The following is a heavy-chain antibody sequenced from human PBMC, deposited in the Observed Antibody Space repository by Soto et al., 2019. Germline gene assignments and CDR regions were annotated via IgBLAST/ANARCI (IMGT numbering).Heavy chain of an antibody. CDR3: ARGVYSGYEAAFDI. CDR1: GDSVSSNSAA. D-gene: IGHD5-12*01. CDR2: TYYRSKWYN. V-gene: IGHV6-1*01. Sequence: PSQTLSLTCAISGDSVSSNSAAWNWIRQSPSRGPEWLGRTYYRSKWYNDYAVSVKSRITINPDTSKNQFSLQLNSMTPEDTAVYYCARGVYSGYEAAFDIWGQGTMVTVSS. J-gene: IGHJ3*02.